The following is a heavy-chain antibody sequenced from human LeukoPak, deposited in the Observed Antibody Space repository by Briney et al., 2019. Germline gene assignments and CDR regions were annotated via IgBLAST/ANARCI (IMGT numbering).Heavy chain of an antibody. CDR1: GFTFTTYA. CDR3: AKDWGVGPYYFDY. D-gene: IGHD3-16*01. CDR2: ISGSGGST. V-gene: IGHV3-23*01. Sequence: GGSLRLSCAASGFTFTTYAMSWVRQAPGKGLEWVSEISGSGGSTYYADSVKGRFTISRDTSKNTLYLQMNSLRVEDTAVYFCAKDWGVGPYYFDYWGQGTQVTVSS. J-gene: IGHJ4*02.